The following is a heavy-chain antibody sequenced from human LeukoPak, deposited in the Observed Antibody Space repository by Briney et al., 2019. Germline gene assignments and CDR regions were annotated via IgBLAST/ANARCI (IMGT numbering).Heavy chain of an antibody. D-gene: IGHD6-25*01. V-gene: IGHV5-51*01. Sequence: ESLQISCKGSGYSFTSYWIGWVRQMPGKGLEWMGIIYPGDSDTRYSPSFQGQVTISADKSISTAYLQWSSLKASDTAMYYCARPPRPGRRYYYGMDVWGQGTTVTVSS. J-gene: IGHJ6*02. CDR3: ARPPRPGRRYYYGMDV. CDR2: IYPGDSDT. CDR1: GYSFTSYW.